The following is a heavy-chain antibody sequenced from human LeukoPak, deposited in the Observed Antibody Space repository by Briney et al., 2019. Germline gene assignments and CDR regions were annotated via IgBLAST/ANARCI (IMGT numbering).Heavy chain of an antibody. CDR1: GYTFTGYY. V-gene: IGHV1-2*06. CDR3: ARTVYYYDSRGYYDY. J-gene: IGHJ4*02. D-gene: IGHD3-22*01. Sequence: ASVKVSCKASGYTFTGYYMHWVRQAPGQGLEWMGRINPNSGGTNYAQKFQGRVTMTRDTSISTAYMELSRLRSDDTAVYYCARTVYYYDSRGYYDYWGQGTLVTVSS. CDR2: INPNSGGT.